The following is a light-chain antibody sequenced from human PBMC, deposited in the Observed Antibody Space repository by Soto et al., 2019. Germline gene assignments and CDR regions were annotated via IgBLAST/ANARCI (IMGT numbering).Light chain of an antibody. CDR1: RSVSSN. Sequence: EIGRTQSPATLSVSPGERATLSCRASRSVSSNLAWYQQKPGQAPRLLIYGASTRATGIPARFSGSGSGTEFTLTISSLQSEDFAVYYCQQYNNWPPWTFGQGTRWIS. CDR2: GAS. CDR3: QQYNNWPPWT. J-gene: IGKJ1*01. V-gene: IGKV3-15*01.